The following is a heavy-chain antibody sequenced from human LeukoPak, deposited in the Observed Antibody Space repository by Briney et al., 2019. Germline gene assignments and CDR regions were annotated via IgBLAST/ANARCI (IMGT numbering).Heavy chain of an antibody. V-gene: IGHV1-46*03. CDR2: INPSGGST. CDR1: GYTFTSYY. CDR3: ALWELRNDAFDI. Sequence: ASVKVSCKASGYTFTSYYMHWVRQAPGQGLEWMGIINPSGGSTSYAQKFQGRVTMTRDTSTSTVYMELSSLRSEDTAVYYCALWELRNDAFDIWGQGTMVTVSP. D-gene: IGHD1-26*01. J-gene: IGHJ3*02.